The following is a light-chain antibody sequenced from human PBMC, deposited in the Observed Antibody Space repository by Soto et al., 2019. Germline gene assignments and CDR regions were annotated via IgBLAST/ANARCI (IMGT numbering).Light chain of an antibody. J-gene: IGKJ3*01. CDR2: GAS. Sequence: EIVLTQSPGTLSLSPGERATLSCRASQSVSSSYLAWYQQKPGQAPRLLIYGASSRATGIPDRFSGSGSGTDFTLTISRLEPEDFAVYYCQHYGSSPFTFGPGNKVDIK. V-gene: IGKV3-20*01. CDR3: QHYGSSPFT. CDR1: QSVSSSY.